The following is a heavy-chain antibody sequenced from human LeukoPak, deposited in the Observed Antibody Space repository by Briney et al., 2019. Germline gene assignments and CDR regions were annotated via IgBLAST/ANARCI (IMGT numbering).Heavy chain of an antibody. Sequence: ASVKVSCKASGYTFTSYYMHWVRQAPGQGLEWMGIINPSGGSTSYAQKFQGRVTMTRDTSTSTVYMELSSLRSEGTAVYYCARDSGYSSSWYPYYYYGMDVWGQGTTVTVSS. CDR1: GYTFTSYY. CDR3: ARDSGYSSSWYPYYYYGMDV. CDR2: INPSGGST. D-gene: IGHD6-13*01. J-gene: IGHJ6*02. V-gene: IGHV1-46*01.